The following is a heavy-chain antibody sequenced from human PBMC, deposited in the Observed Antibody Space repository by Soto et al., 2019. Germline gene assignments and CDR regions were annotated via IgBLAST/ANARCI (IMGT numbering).Heavy chain of an antibody. CDR2: IYYSGST. CDR1: GGSISSGGYY. V-gene: IGHV4-31*03. D-gene: IGHD5-18*01. CDR3: ARLRGYSQFFGDYYYYYYMDV. Sequence: SETLSLTCTVSGGSISSGGYYWSWIRQHPGKGLEWIGYIYYSGSTYYNPSLKSRVTISVDTSKNQFSLKLSSVTAADTAVYYCARLRGYSQFFGDYYYYYYMDVWGKGTTVTVSS. J-gene: IGHJ6*03.